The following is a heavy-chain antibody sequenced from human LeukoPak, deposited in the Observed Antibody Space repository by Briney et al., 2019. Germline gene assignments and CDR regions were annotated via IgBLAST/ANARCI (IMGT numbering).Heavy chain of an antibody. V-gene: IGHV4-34*01. CDR2: INHSGST. J-gene: IGHJ4*02. CDR3: ARGAYSSGRNDY. Sequence: GSLRLSCAASGFTFSSYAMSWIRQPPGKGLEWIGEINHSGSTNYNPSLKSRVTISVDTSKNQFSLKLSSVTAADTAVYYCARGAYSSGRNDYWGQGTLVTVSS. CDR1: GFTFSSYA. D-gene: IGHD6-19*01.